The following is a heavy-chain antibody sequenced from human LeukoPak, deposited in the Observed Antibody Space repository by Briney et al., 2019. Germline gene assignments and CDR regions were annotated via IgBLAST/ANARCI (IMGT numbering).Heavy chain of an antibody. CDR2: IDPSDSYT. CDR1: GSIFTSYW. D-gene: IGHD2-2*01. Sequence: GASLKISCKGSGSIFTSYWISWVRQMPGKGLEWMGRIDPSDSYTNYSPSFQGHVTISADKSISTAYLQWSSLKASDTAMYYCARSPYCSSTSCYDWFDPWGQGTLVTVSS. CDR3: ARSPYCSSTSCYDWFDP. J-gene: IGHJ5*02. V-gene: IGHV5-10-1*01.